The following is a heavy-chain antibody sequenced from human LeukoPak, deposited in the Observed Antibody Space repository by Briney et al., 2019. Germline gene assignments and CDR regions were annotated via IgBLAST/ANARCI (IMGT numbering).Heavy chain of an antibody. CDR3: ARDRAAAGYFDY. D-gene: IGHD6-13*01. J-gene: IGHJ4*02. CDR1: GYSFTSYG. V-gene: IGHV1-2*02. CDR2: INPNSGGT. Sequence: GASVKVSCKASGYSFTSYGISWVRQAPGQGLEWMGWINPNSGGTNYAQKFQGRVTMTRDTSISTAYMELSRLRSNDTAVYYCARDRAAAGYFDYWGQGTLVTVSS.